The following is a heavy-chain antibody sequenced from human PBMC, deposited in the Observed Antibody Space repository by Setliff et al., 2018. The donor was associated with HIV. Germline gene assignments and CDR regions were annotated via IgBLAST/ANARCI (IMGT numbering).Heavy chain of an antibody. V-gene: IGHV1-69*05. J-gene: IGHJ4*02. Sequence: GASVKVSCKASGGTFSSYAISRVRQAPGQGLEWMGGIIPIFGTANYAQKFQGRVTITTDESTSTAYMELSSLRSEDTAVYYCAEAGSGYYYFDYWGQGTLVTVSS. D-gene: IGHD3-3*01. CDR3: AEAGSGYYYFDY. CDR2: IIPIFGTA. CDR1: GGTFSSYA.